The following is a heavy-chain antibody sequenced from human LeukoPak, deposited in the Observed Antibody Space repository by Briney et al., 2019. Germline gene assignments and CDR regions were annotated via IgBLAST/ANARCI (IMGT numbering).Heavy chain of an antibody. V-gene: IGHV3-23*01. CDR1: GFTFNNYA. D-gene: IGHD1-26*01. J-gene: IGHJ5*02. Sequence: PGGSLRLSCAASGFTFNNYAMAWVRQAPEKGLEWVPSITDNGINTYYADSVKGRFTISRDNSKNKLYLQMNSLRAEDTAVYYCAKGLRGNYDHWGQGTLVTVSS. CDR2: ITDNGINT. CDR3: AKGLRGNYDH.